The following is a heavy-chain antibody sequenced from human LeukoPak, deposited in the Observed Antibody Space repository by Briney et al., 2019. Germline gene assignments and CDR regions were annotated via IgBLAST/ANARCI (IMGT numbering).Heavy chain of an antibody. V-gene: IGHV3-11*01. Sequence: PGGSLRLSCAASGFTFSDYYMSWVRQAPGKGLEWVSYISSSGSTIYYADSVKGRFTISRDNAKNSLYLQMNSLRAEDTAVYYCARTTPVGTGTTGGAFDIWGQGTMVTVSS. CDR3: ARTTPVGTGTTGGAFDI. CDR1: GFTFSDYY. CDR2: ISSSGSTI. D-gene: IGHD1-7*01. J-gene: IGHJ3*02.